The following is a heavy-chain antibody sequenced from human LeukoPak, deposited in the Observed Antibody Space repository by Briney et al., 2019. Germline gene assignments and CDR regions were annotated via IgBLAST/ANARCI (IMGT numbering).Heavy chain of an antibody. CDR3: ARGLTYYDSSGYYYKEFDY. V-gene: IGHV4-61*02. J-gene: IGHJ4*02. CDR1: GGSISIGSYY. CDR2: IYTSGST. Sequence: SQTLSLTCTVSGGSISIGSYYWSWIRQPAGNGLEWIGRIYTSGSTNYHPSLKSRVPISVDTTKNQFSLKLSSVTAADTAVYYVARGLTYYDSSGYYYKEFDYWGQRTLVTVAS. D-gene: IGHD3-22*01.